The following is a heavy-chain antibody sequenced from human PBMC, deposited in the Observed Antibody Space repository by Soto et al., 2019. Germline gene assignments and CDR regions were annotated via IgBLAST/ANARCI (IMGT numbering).Heavy chain of an antibody. CDR3: ARVRYGMDV. CDR2: ISYDGSNK. Sequence: QVQLVESGGGVVQPGRSLRLSCAASGFTFSSDAMHWVRQAPGKGLEWVAVISYDGSNKYNADSVKGRFTISRDNSKNTLYLQMNSLRDEDTAVYYCARVRYGMDVWGQGTTVTVSS. CDR1: GFTFSSDA. J-gene: IGHJ6*02. V-gene: IGHV3-30-3*01.